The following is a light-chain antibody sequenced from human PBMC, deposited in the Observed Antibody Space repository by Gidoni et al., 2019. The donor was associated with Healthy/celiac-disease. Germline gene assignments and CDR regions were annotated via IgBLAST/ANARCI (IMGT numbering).Light chain of an antibody. J-gene: IGKJ1*01. CDR3: QQSYSTPGT. V-gene: IGKV1-39*01. CDR2: AAS. CDR1: QSISSY. Sequence: DIPITQSPSSLSASVGDRVTITCRASQSISSYLNWYQQKPGKAPKLLIYAASSLQSGVPSRFSGSGSGTDFTLTISSLQPEDFATYYCQQSYSTPGTFXQXTKVEIK.